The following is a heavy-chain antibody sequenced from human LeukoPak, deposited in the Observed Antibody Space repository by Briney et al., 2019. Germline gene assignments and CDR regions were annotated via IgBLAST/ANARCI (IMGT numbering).Heavy chain of an antibody. CDR1: GYSISSGYY. J-gene: IGHJ6*03. Sequence: KPPETLSLTCTVSGYSISSGYYWGWIRQPPGKGLEWIGSIYHSGSTYYNPSLKSRVTISVDTSKNQFSLKLSSVTAADTAVYYCAGDSGSYSGYYYYYYMDVWGKGTTVTVSS. CDR2: IYHSGST. CDR3: AGDSGSYSGYYYYYYMDV. D-gene: IGHD1-26*01. V-gene: IGHV4-38-2*02.